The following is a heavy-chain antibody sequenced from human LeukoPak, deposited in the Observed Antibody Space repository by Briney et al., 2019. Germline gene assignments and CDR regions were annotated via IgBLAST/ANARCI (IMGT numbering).Heavy chain of an antibody. V-gene: IGHV1-2*02. Sequence: ASVKVSCKASGYTFTDYYMHWVRQAPGQGLEWMGWINSNSAGTNYAQKLQGRVTMTRDTSISTAYMELSSLRSDDTAVYYCARVLVPAGGGVTDHWGQGTLVTVSS. CDR3: ARVLVPAGGGVTDH. CDR1: GYTFTDYY. CDR2: INSNSAGT. J-gene: IGHJ4*02. D-gene: IGHD3-16*01.